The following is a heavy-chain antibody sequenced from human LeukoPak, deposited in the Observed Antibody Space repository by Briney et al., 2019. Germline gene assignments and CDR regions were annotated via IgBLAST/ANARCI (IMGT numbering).Heavy chain of an antibody. CDR1: GFTFISYG. V-gene: IGHV3-30*03. CDR2: ISYDGSNK. CDR3: AVVWIQLWSAFDY. Sequence: GGSLSLSCAASGFTFISYGMHWVRQAPGKGLEGVAVISYDGSNKYYADSVKGRFTISRDNSKNTLYLQMNSLRAEDTAVYYCAVVWIQLWSAFDYWGQGTLVTVSS. D-gene: IGHD5-18*01. J-gene: IGHJ4*02.